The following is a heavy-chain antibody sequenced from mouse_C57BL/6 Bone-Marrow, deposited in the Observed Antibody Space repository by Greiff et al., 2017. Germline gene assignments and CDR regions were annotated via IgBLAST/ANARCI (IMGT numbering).Heavy chain of an antibody. Sequence: VQGVESGPELVKPGASVKISCKASGYTFTDYYINWVKQSPGQGLEWIGWIFPGSGSTYYNEKFKGKATFTVDKSSRTACMLLSSLTSEDSAVYFCAKIVEITTVVATDWYFDVWGTGTTVTVSS. CDR3: AKIVEITTVVATDWYFDV. J-gene: IGHJ1*03. D-gene: IGHD1-1*01. V-gene: IGHV1-75*01. CDR2: IFPGSGST. CDR1: GYTFTDYY.